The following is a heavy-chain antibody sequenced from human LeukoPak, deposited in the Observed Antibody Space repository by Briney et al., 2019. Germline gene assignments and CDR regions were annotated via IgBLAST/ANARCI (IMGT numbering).Heavy chain of an antibody. CDR2: IYHSGST. CDR3: ARGRVFWSPRPYYYYHYGMDV. D-gene: IGHD3-3*01. J-gene: IGHJ6*02. CDR1: GGSISSSNW. V-gene: IGHV4-4*02. Sequence: PSETLSLTCAVSGGSISSSNWWSWVRQPPGKGLEWIGEIYHSGSTNYNPSLKSRVTISVDKSKNQFSLKLSSVTAADTAVYYCARGRVFWSPRPYYYYHYGMDVWGQGTTVTVSS.